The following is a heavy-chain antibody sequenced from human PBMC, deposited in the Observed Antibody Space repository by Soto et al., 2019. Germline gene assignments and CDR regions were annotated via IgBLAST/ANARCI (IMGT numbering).Heavy chain of an antibody. V-gene: IGHV3-30*18. CDR3: AKDARAAISSVGDM. CDR2: ISYDGSNK. J-gene: IGHJ4*02. Sequence: GGSLRLSCAASGFTFSSYGMHWVRQAPGKGLEWVAVISYDGSNKYYADSVKGRFTISRDNSKNTLYLQMNSLRAEDTAVYYCAKDARAAISSVGDMGGQGTLVTVSS. D-gene: IGHD2-2*01. CDR1: GFTFSSYG.